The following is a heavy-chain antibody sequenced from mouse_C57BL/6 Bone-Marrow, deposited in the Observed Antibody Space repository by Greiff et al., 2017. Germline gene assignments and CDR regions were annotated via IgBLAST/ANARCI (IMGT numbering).Heavy chain of an antibody. J-gene: IGHJ2*01. Sequence: VQLQQPGVELVKPGASVKMSCTASGYTFTSYWITWVKQRPGQGLEWIGDIYPGSGSTNYNEKFKSKATLTVDTSSSTAYMQLSSLTSEDSAVYYCASSTMVTTTGYYFDYWGQGTTLTVSS. CDR3: ASSTMVTTTGYYFDY. CDR1: GYTFTSYW. V-gene: IGHV1-55*01. D-gene: IGHD2-2*01. CDR2: IYPGSGST.